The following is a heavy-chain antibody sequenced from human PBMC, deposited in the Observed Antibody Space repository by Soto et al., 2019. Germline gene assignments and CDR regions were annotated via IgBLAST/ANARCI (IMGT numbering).Heavy chain of an antibody. Sequence: QVQLVQSGAEVKKPGSSVKVSCKASGGTFSSYAISWVRQAPGQGLEWMGGIIPISGTANYAQKLQGRVTITADESTSTAYMELSSLRSEDTAVYYCARSHGSSTSLEIYYYYYYGMDVWGQGTTVTVSS. V-gene: IGHV1-69*01. CDR3: ARSHGSSTSLEIYYYYYYGMDV. CDR2: IIPISGTA. D-gene: IGHD2-2*01. CDR1: GGTFSSYA. J-gene: IGHJ6*02.